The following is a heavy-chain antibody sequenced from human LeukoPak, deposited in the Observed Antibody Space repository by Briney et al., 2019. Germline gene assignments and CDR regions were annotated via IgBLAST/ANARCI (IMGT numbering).Heavy chain of an antibody. D-gene: IGHD3-10*01. CDR2: IYHSGST. Sequence: SETLSLTCAVSGYSISSGYDWGWIRQPPGKGLDWIGRIYHSGSTYYNPSLKSRVTISVDTSKNQFSLKVSSVTAADTAVYYCARDSGGFGEFDWGQGTLVTVSS. V-gene: IGHV4-38-2*02. J-gene: IGHJ4*02. CDR3: ARDSGGFGEFD. CDR1: GYSISSGYD.